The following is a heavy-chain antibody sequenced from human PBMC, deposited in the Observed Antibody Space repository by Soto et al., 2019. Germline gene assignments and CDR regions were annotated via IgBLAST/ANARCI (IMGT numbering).Heavy chain of an antibody. CDR2: ISWNSGSI. CDR1: GFTFDDYA. V-gene: IGHV3-9*01. Sequence: DVQLVESGGGLVQPGRSLRLSCAASGFTFDDYAMHWVRQAPGKGLEWVSGISWNSGSIGYADSVKGRFTISRDNAKNSLYLQMNSLRAEDTALYYCAKDAIAVADYYYYMDVWGKGTTVTVSS. J-gene: IGHJ6*03. D-gene: IGHD6-19*01. CDR3: AKDAIAVADYYYYMDV.